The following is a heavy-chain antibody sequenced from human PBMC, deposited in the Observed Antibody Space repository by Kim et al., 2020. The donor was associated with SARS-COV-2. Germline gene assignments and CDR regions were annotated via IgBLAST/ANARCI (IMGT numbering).Heavy chain of an antibody. V-gene: IGHV3-7*03. D-gene: IGHD4-4*01. CDR3: VRGGYSTFDY. Sequence: THYVDSVKGRFTISRDNAKNSLYLQMNSLRAEDTAVYYCVRGGYSTFDYWGQGTLVTVSS. CDR2: T. J-gene: IGHJ4*02.